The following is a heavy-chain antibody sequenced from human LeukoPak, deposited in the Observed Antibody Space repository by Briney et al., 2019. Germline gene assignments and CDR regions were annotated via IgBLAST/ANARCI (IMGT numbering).Heavy chain of an antibody. CDR2: ISASSSYI. J-gene: IGHJ6*02. CDR1: GFTFSSYN. CDR3: AREDVTTFPYYYGMDV. Sequence: PGGSLRLSCAASGFTFSSYNMNWVRQAPGKGLEWVSSISASSSYIYYADSLKGRFTISRDNAKNSLYLQMNSLRAEDTAVYYCAREDVTTFPYYYGMDVWGHGTTVTVSS. D-gene: IGHD4-17*01. V-gene: IGHV3-21*01.